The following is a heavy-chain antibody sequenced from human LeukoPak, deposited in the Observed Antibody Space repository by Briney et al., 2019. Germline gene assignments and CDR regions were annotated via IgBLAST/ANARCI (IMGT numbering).Heavy chain of an antibody. V-gene: IGHV3-23*01. CDR2: ISGRGGGP. CDR3: AKDTGWITAVGNFDH. J-gene: IGHJ4*02. CDR1: GFTVSSNY. D-gene: IGHD6-19*01. Sequence: PGGSLRLSCAASGFTVSSNYMSWVRQAPGKGLEWVSAISGRGGGPYHIASVRGRFTISRDNSKNTLYLQMNSLRAEDTAVYYCAKDTGWITAVGNFDHWGQGTLVTVSS.